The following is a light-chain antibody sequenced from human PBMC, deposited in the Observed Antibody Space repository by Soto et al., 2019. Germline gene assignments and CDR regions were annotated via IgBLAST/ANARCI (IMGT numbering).Light chain of an antibody. J-gene: IGKJ3*01. V-gene: IGKV1-27*01. CDR2: AAS. Sequence: DIQMTQSPSSLSASVGDRVTITCRASQGIANYLAWYQQKTGKVPKLLIYAASTLQSGVPSRFSGSGSGTDFTLTISSLQPEDVATYYCQKSNSAPFTVGPGPKVDI. CDR1: QGIANY. CDR3: QKSNSAPFT.